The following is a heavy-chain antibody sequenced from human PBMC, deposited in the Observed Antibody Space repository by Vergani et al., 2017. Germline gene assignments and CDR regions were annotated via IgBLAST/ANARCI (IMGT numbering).Heavy chain of an antibody. CDR3: TAEKEVAFYYSYYHMDV. CDR2: IKSNADGGSA. Sequence: EGQLVESGGGLVKPGGSLRLSCAASEFTFSDVWMSWVRQAPGKGLEWVARIKSNADGGSADYAASVKGRFIISRDDSKNFLYLQMNSLKIEDTALYFCTAEKEVAFYYSYYHMDVWGKENTVTVSS. CDR1: EFTFSDVW. V-gene: IGHV3-15*01. J-gene: IGHJ6*03. D-gene: IGHD2-21*01.